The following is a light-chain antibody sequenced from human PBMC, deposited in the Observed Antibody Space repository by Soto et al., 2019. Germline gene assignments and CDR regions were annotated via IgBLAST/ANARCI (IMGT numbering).Light chain of an antibody. CDR1: QSVSSN. CDR2: GAS. J-gene: IGKJ1*01. V-gene: IGKV3-15*01. CDR3: QHYNNWPRT. Sequence: EIVMTQSPATLSVSPGERVTLSCRASQSVSSNLAWYQQKPGQAPRLLIYGASTRDTSIPARFSGSGSGTEFTLTISSLQSEEFGVYYCQHYNNWPRTFGQGTKVEIK.